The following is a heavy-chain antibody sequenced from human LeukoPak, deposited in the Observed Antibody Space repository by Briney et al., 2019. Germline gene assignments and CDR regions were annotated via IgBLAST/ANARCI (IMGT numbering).Heavy chain of an antibody. D-gene: IGHD2-2*01. CDR1: GFTFSNYN. V-gene: IGHV3-21*01. Sequence: KSGGSLRLSCAASGFTFSNYNMNWVRQAPGKGLEWVSSFLSRSSYIYYADSVKGRFTISRDNAKNSLYLQMNSLRAEDTAVYYCARRQPLGCSGTSCYAGPVDYWGQGTLVTVSS. J-gene: IGHJ4*02. CDR3: ARRQPLGCSGTSCYAGPVDY. CDR2: FLSRSSYI.